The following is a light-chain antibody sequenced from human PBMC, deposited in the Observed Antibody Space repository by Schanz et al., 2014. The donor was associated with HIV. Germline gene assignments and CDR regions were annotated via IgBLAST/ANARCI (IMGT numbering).Light chain of an antibody. CDR2: EVS. CDR3: SSYAATSNVL. V-gene: IGLV2-8*01. CDR1: SSDVGGYNY. Sequence: QSALTQPPSASGSPGQSVTISCTGTSSDVGGYNYVSWYQQHPGKAPKLMIYEVSERPSGVPDRFSGSKSGNTASLTVSGLQADDEADYYCSSYAATSNVLFGGGTKVT. J-gene: IGLJ3*02.